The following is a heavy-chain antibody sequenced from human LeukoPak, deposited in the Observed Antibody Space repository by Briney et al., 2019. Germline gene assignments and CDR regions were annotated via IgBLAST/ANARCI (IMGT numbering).Heavy chain of an antibody. V-gene: IGHV4-59*08. D-gene: IGHD5-12*01. CDR3: ARQSQMATIKYFDC. Sequence: SETLSLTCTVSGGSISSYYWSWIRQPPGKGLEWIGYIYYSGSTNYNPSLKSRVTISVDTSKNQFSLKLSSVTAADTAVYYCARQSQMATIKYFDCWGQGTLVTVSS. CDR1: GGSISSYY. J-gene: IGHJ4*02. CDR2: IYYSGST.